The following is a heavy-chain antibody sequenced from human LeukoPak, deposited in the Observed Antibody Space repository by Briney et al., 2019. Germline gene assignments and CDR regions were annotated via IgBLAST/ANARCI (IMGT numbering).Heavy chain of an antibody. Sequence: PSGTLSLTCAVSGGSISSSNWWSWVRQPPGKGLEWIGEIYHSGSTNYNPSLKSRVTISVDKSKNQFSLKLSSVTAADTAVYYCARDRGQRTYYDFWSGYPIRYYGMDVWGQGTTVTVSS. J-gene: IGHJ6*02. CDR2: IYHSGST. CDR1: GGSISSSNW. V-gene: IGHV4-4*02. CDR3: ARDRGQRTYYDFWSGYPIRYYGMDV. D-gene: IGHD3-3*01.